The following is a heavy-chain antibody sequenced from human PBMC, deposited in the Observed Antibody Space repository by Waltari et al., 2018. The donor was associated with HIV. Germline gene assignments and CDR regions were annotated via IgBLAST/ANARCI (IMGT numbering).Heavy chain of an antibody. Sequence: EVQLVESGGGLVQPGESLRLSCAASGFTFSSHWMSWVRQAPGKGLEWVANIKPDGSETYYVDSVKGRFTISRDNAKTSLYLQMNSLRAEDTAVYFCAREYFYESSGYYYRSTFDYWGRGTLVTVSS. J-gene: IGHJ4*02. CDR3: AREYFYESSGYYYRSTFDY. V-gene: IGHV3-7*01. CDR2: IKPDGSET. CDR1: GFTFSSHW. D-gene: IGHD3-22*01.